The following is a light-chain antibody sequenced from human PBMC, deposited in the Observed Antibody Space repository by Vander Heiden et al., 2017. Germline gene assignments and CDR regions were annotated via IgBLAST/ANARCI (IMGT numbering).Light chain of an antibody. CDR3: AAWDDSLSVVL. J-gene: IGLJ2*01. CDR2: GTN. Sequence: QSVLPQTPSASGTPGPRLTINCSGSSPNIGSKRVPWYQQLAGTAPKLLIDGTNQRPSGVPDRFSGSKSGASASLAISGLRSEDEADYYCAAWDDSLSVVLFGGGTKLTVL. V-gene: IGLV1-47*01. CDR1: SPNIGSKR.